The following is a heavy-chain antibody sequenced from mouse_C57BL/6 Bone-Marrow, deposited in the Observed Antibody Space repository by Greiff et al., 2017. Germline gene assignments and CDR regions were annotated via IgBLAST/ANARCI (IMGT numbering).Heavy chain of an antibody. CDR1: GFSLTSYG. D-gene: IGHD4-1*01. J-gene: IGHJ3*01. V-gene: IGHV2-2*01. Sequence: VQLQQSGPGLVQPSQSLSITCTVSGFSLTSYGVHWVRQSPGRGLEWLGVIWSGGGTDYNAAFISRLSISKDNTKCQVFFKMNSMQADDTAIYDSARDWDGRGFAYWGQGTLLTVSA. CDR2: IWSGGGT. CDR3: ARDWDGRGFAY.